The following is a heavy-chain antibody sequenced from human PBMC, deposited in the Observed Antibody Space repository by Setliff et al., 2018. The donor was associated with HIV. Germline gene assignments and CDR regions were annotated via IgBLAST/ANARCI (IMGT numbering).Heavy chain of an antibody. V-gene: IGHV5-51*01. J-gene: IGHJ3*01. Sequence: GESLKISCKAVDYTFTTYWISWVRQMPGEGLEWMGIIYPDDSDIRYNPSFQNQITISADKSIATAYLQLNNLKASDTATYYCARRDGRSMNAFQIWGPGTVVTVSS. CDR1: DYTFTTYW. CDR3: ARRDGRSMNAFQI. D-gene: IGHD2-21*01. CDR2: IYPDDSDI.